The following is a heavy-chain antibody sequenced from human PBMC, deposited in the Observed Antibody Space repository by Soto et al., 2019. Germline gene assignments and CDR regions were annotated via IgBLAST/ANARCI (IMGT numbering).Heavy chain of an antibody. Sequence: QVQLVQSGAEVKKPGSSVKVSCKASGGTFSSYTISWVRQAPGQGLEWMGRIIPILGIANYAQKFQGRVTITADKSTSRAYMELRSLLSDDTAVYYCATEKGGGVDYYYGMDVWGQGTTVTVSS. CDR3: ATEKGGGVDYYYGMDV. V-gene: IGHV1-69*08. J-gene: IGHJ6*02. D-gene: IGHD2-15*01. CDR1: GGTFSSYT. CDR2: IIPILGIA.